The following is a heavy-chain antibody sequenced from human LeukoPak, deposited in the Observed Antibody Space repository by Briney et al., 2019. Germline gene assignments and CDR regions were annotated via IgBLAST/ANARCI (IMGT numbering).Heavy chain of an antibody. V-gene: IGHV1-2*02. J-gene: IGHJ5*02. Sequence: ASVKVSCKASGGTFSSYAISWVRQAPGQGLEWMGWINPNSGGTNYAQKFQGRVTMTRDTSISTAYMELSRLRSDDTAVYYCARDLSNYDFWSGYQSPNWFDPWGQGTLVTVSS. D-gene: IGHD3-3*01. CDR3: ARDLSNYDFWSGYQSPNWFDP. CDR1: GGTFSSYA. CDR2: INPNSGGT.